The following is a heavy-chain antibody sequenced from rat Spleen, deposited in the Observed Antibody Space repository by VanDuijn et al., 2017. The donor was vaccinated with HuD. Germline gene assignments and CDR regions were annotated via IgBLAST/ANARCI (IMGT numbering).Heavy chain of an antibody. J-gene: IGHJ2*01. D-gene: IGHD4-6*01. CDR2: ISNGGGNI. CDR1: GFTFSNHG. Sequence: EVQLVESGGGLVQPGRSLKLSCTASGFTFSNHGMAWVRQAPTKGLEWVASISNGGGNIYYRDSVKGRFTISRDNAKSTLYLQLDSLRSEDTATYYCTRGTYFRHWGQGVMVTVSS. CDR3: TRGTYFRH. V-gene: IGHV5S13*01.